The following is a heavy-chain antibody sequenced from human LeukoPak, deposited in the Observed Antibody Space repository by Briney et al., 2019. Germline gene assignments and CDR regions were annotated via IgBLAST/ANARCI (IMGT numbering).Heavy chain of an antibody. CDR3: ARGGAPGTADY. CDR1: GFRVSRFL. Sequence: GFPRPSLAASGFRVSRFLIRLGPQASRERLDLVANINEDGREKYYVDSVKGRFSISRDNAKNSLYLLMICLRAEDTAVYYCARGGAPGTADYWGQGTLVTVSS. V-gene: IGHV3-7*05. CDR2: INEDGREK. D-gene: IGHD6-13*01. J-gene: IGHJ4*02.